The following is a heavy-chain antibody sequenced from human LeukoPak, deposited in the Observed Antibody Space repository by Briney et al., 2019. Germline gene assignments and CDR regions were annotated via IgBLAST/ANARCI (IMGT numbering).Heavy chain of an antibody. Sequence: GGSLRLSCAASGFTFSTSWMHWVRQAPGKGLVWVSRMNIDGTITTYADSVKGRFAVSRDNAKNTVSLQMKSLRVEDTAVYFCVRGGFPAGGDVWGQGTLVSVSS. CDR1: GFTFSTSW. CDR3: VRGGFPAGGDV. V-gene: IGHV3-74*01. CDR2: MNIDGTIT. J-gene: IGHJ4*02. D-gene: IGHD6-25*01.